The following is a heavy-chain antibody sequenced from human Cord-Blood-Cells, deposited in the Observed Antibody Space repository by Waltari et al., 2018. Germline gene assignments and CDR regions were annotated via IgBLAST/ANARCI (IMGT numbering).Heavy chain of an antibody. V-gene: IGHV3-30*18. CDR1: GFTFSSYV. J-gene: IGHJ4*02. D-gene: IGHD6-13*01. CDR3: AKEPTGYSSSWSFDY. CDR2: ISYDGSNK. Sequence: QVQLVESGGGVVQPGRSLRLSCAASGFTFSSYVMPWVRQAPGKGLEWVAVISYDGSNKYYADSVKGRFTISRDNSKNTLYLQMNSLRAEDTAVYYCAKEPTGYSSSWSFDYWGQGTLVTVSS.